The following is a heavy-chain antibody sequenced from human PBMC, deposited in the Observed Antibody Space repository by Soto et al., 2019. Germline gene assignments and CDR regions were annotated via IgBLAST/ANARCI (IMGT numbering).Heavy chain of an antibody. Sequence: TGGSLRRSCAASGFTFSSYGMHWVRQAPGKGLEWVAVISYDGSNKYYADSVKGRFTISRDNSKNALYLQMNSLRAEDTAVYYCAKDVVVGATTGLGDYYYYYGMDVWGQGTTVTVSS. D-gene: IGHD1-26*01. V-gene: IGHV3-30*18. CDR1: GFTFSSYG. CDR2: ISYDGSNK. CDR3: AKDVVVGATTGLGDYYYYYGMDV. J-gene: IGHJ6*02.